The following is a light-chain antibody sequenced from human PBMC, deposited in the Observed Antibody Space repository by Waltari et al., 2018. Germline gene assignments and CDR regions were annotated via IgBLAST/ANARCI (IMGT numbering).Light chain of an antibody. CDR3: QQYYSTPE. Sequence: DIVMTQSPDSLAVSLGERATINCKSSQSVLYSSNNKNYLAWYQQKPGQPPKLLIYWASTRESGVPDRVSGSGSGTDFTLTISSLQAEDVAVYYCQQYYSTPEFGQGTKVEIK. CDR2: WAS. CDR1: QSVLYSSNNKNY. J-gene: IGKJ1*01. V-gene: IGKV4-1*01.